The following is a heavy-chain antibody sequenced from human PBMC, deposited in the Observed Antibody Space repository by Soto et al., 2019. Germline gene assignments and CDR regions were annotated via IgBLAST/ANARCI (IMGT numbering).Heavy chain of an antibody. CDR2: ISAYNGNT. Sequence: QVQLVQSGAEVKKPGASVKVSCKASGYTFTSYGISWVRQAPGQGLEWMGWISAYNGNTNYAQKLQGRVTMTTDTSTSTAYMELRSLRSDDTAVYYCARDRQFTMVRGVIDSAYWGQGTLVTVSS. D-gene: IGHD3-10*01. CDR3: ARDRQFTMVRGVIDSAY. V-gene: IGHV1-18*01. J-gene: IGHJ4*02. CDR1: GYTFTSYG.